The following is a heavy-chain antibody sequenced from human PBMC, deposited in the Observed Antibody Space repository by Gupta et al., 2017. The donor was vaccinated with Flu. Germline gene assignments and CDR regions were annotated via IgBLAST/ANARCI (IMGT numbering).Heavy chain of an antibody. D-gene: IGHD3-16*02. J-gene: IGHJ4*02. Sequence: QVQLVQSGAEVKKPGASVKVSCKASGYTFTSYDINWVRQATGQGLEWMGWMNPNSGNTGYAQKFQGRVTMTRNTSISTAYMELSSLRSEDTAVYYCARGPFTCGGVIVNFDYWGQGTLVTVSS. V-gene: IGHV1-8*01. CDR2: MNPNSGNT. CDR1: GYTFTSYD. CDR3: ARGPFTCGGVIVNFDY.